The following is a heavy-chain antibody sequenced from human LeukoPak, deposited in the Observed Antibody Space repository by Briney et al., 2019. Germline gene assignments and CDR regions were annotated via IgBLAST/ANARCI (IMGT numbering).Heavy chain of an antibody. V-gene: IGHV4-34*01. Sequence: SATLSLTCAVYGGSFSDYYWNWIRQPPGKGLEWIGEINHSGSTNYNPSLKSRVSISVDTSKNQFSLKLSSVTAADTAVYYCARHVTLTGIPLRQPNWFDPWGQGTLVTVSS. CDR1: GGSFSDYY. CDR2: INHSGST. J-gene: IGHJ5*02. D-gene: IGHD6-13*01. CDR3: ARHVTLTGIPLRQPNWFDP.